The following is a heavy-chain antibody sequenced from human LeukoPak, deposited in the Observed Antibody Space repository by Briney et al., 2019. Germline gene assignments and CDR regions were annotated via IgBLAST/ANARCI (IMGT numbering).Heavy chain of an antibody. CDR2: TSGTSGRT. D-gene: IGHD3-22*01. Sequence: GGSLRLSCAASGLTFSSYAMSWVRQAPGKGLEWVSATSGTSGRTYYADSVKGRFTISRDNSKNTLYLQMNSLRAEDTAVYYCAARYYYDRPHPYHDYWGQGTLVTVSS. CDR1: GLTFSSYA. CDR3: AARYYYDRPHPYHDY. V-gene: IGHV3-23*01. J-gene: IGHJ4*02.